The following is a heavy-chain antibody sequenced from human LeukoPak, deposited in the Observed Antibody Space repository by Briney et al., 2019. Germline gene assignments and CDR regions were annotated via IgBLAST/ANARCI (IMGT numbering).Heavy chain of an antibody. CDR1: GFTFRSYT. CDR3: AKWDRSYTSCYLGSRFYYGMDG. Sequence: GGSLTLSCAASGFTFRSYTMTWVRQAPGKGLEWVSDIGVSGGYTNFADSVKGRFTISRDDSKNTLFLQMNSLRAEDTAVYFCAKWDRSYTSCYLGSRFYYGMDGWGQGTTVTVSS. CDR2: IGVSGGYT. V-gene: IGHV3-23*01. D-gene: IGHD2-2*01. J-gene: IGHJ6*02.